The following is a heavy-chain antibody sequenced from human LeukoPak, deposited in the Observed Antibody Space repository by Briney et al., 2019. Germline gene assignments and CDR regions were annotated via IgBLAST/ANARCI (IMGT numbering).Heavy chain of an antibody. CDR3: AKVSGYYYGMDV. V-gene: IGHV3-20*04. J-gene: IGHJ6*02. CDR2: INWNGGST. D-gene: IGHD1-14*01. Sequence: GGSLRLSCAASGFTFDDYGMSWVRQAPGKGLEWVSGINWNGGSTGYADSVKGRFTISRDNAKNSLYLQMNSLRAEDTALYYCAKVSGYYYGMDVWGQGTTVIVSS. CDR1: GFTFDDYG.